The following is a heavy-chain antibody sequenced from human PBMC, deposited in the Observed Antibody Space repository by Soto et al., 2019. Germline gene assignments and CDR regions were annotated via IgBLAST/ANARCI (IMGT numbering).Heavy chain of an antibody. Sequence: EVQLVESGGGLVQPGGSLRLSCAASGFTVSNNYMRWVRQAPGKGLEWVSLIYSGGATYYADSVKGRFTISRDNSKNTLYLQMNSLSAEDTAVYYCARDGTYNWVGGQGSLVSVSS. CDR2: IYSGGAT. J-gene: IGHJ4*02. V-gene: IGHV3-66*01. CDR1: GFTVSNNY. CDR3: ARDGTYNWV. D-gene: IGHD1-1*01.